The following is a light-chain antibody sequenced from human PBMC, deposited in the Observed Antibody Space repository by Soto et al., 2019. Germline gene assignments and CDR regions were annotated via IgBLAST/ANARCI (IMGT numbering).Light chain of an antibody. Sequence: EIVITQSPATLSVSPGETASLSCRASQSAGNFLAWYQQKPGQAPRLLIYGASNSATGTPDRFSGSGSGTDFTLTISRLEPEDLAVYYCQQYGSSGTFGQGTKVDIK. CDR2: GAS. CDR1: QSAGNF. V-gene: IGKV3-20*01. CDR3: QQYGSSGT. J-gene: IGKJ1*01.